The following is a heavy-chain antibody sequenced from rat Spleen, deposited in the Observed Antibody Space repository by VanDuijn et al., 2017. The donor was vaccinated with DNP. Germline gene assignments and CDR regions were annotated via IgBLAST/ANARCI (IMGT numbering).Heavy chain of an antibody. CDR3: ARMFYGYSDY. CDR1: GYSITSNY. J-gene: IGHJ2*01. Sequence: EVRLQESGPGLVQPSQSLSLTCSVTGYSITSNYWAWIRKFPGNKMEWIGYINYRGSTGYNPSLKSRISITRDTSKNQFFLQLNSVTTEDTATYYCARMFYGYSDYWGQGVMVTVSS. D-gene: IGHD1-9*01. V-gene: IGHV3-1*01. CDR2: INYRGST.